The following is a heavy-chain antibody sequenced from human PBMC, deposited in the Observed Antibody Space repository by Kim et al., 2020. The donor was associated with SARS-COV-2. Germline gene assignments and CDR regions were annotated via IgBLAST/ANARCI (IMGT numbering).Heavy chain of an antibody. CDR3: ARERWS. CDR2: IDSGGIT. J-gene: IGHJ4*02. CDR1: GFTVSSNY. Sequence: GGSLRLSCAASGFTVSSNYLSLVRQSPGKGLELVAVIDSGGITYYADSVKGRFTISRDNYKNKLHLQMNSLRAEDTAVYYCARERWSWGQGTLGTVSS. D-gene: IGHD4-17*01. V-gene: IGHV3-66*01.